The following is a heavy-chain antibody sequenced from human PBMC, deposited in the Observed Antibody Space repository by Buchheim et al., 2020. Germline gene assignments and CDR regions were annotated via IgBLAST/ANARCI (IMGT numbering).Heavy chain of an antibody. CDR3: ARDPVEMATISRNWFDP. Sequence: QVQLVESGGGVVQPGRSLRLSCAASGLTFSSYGMHWVRQAPGKGLEWVAVIWYDGSNKYYADSVKGRFTISRDNSKNTLYLQMNSLRAEDTAVYYCARDPVEMATISRNWFDPWGQGTL. CDR2: IWYDGSNK. D-gene: IGHD5-24*01. V-gene: IGHV3-33*01. CDR1: GLTFSSYG. J-gene: IGHJ5*02.